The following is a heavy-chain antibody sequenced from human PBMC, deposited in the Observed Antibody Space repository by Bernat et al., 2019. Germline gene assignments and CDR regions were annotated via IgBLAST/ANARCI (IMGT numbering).Heavy chain of an antibody. Sequence: QVQLVQSGAEVKKPGASVKVSCKASGYTFTSYGISWVRQAPGQGLEWMGWISAYNGNTNYAQKLQGRVTMTTDTSTSTAYMELRGLGSDDTAVYNCARTRDDRSSAIDYDYWGQGTLVTVSS. CDR1: GYTFTSYG. V-gene: IGHV1-18*04. CDR2: ISAYNGNT. D-gene: IGHD2-2*01. CDR3: ARTRDDRSSAIDYDY. J-gene: IGHJ4*02.